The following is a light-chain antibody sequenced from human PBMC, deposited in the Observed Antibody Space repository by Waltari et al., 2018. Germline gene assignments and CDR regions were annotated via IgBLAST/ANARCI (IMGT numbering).Light chain of an antibody. CDR2: EVS. V-gene: IGKV2-29*02. CDR1: QSLLHSDGKTY. CDR3: MQAIPPIT. Sequence: DIVMTQTPLSLSVTPGQPASISCKSSQSLLHSDGKTYFYWYLLKPGQYPQLRISEVSSRLSGVPDRFSGSVSGTDFTLKISRVEAEDVGVYYCMQAIPPITFGQGTRLDIK. J-gene: IGKJ5*01.